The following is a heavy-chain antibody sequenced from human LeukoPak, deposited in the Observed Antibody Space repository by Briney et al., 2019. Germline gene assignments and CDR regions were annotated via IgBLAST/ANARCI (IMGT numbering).Heavy chain of an antibody. D-gene: IGHD5-18*01. CDR3: ATLGYSYGTDY. CDR1: GDSISYFY. Sequence: SETLSLTCSVSGDSISYFYWSWIRQAAGKGLEWIGRISGSGSTDYNASLKSRVTMSVDTSKSQLSLKVISVTAADTAVYYCATLGYSYGTDYWGQGTLVTVSS. CDR2: ISGSGST. J-gene: IGHJ4*02. V-gene: IGHV4-4*07.